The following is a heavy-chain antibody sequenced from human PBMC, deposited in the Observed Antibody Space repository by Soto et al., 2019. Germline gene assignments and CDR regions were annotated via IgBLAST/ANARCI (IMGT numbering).Heavy chain of an antibody. CDR3: MKNYYFDS. CDR2: INIVGGNT. Sequence: VQLLESGGGLVQPGGSLRLSCAASGFTFSNYAMSWVRQAPGKALEWVSSINIVGGNTNYADSVRGRFTMSRDDSKNTVFLQMHSLRAEDTAIYYCMKNYYFDSWGQGTLVTVSS. J-gene: IGHJ4*02. V-gene: IGHV3-23*01. CDR1: GFTFSNYA.